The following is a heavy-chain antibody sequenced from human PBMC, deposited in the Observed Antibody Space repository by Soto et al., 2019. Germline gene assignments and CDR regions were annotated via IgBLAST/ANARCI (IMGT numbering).Heavy chain of an antibody. CDR1: GYTFTSYD. D-gene: IGHD6-25*01. Sequence: QVQLVQSGAEVKKPGASVKVSCKASGYTFTSYDIDWVRQATGQGLEWMGWTHPNSGNTGYAQKLQGRVTMTRNTYISTAYMELSSLRSEDTAVYYCARERAHYGMDVWGQGTTVTVSS. CDR2: THPNSGNT. J-gene: IGHJ6*02. V-gene: IGHV1-8*01. CDR3: ARERAHYGMDV.